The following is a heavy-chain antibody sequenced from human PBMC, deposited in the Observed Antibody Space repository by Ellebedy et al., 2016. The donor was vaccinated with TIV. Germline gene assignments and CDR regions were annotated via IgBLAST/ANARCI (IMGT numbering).Heavy chain of an antibody. D-gene: IGHD4/OR15-4a*01. J-gene: IGHJ6*02. CDR3: ARVLRATSGMDV. CDR2: VNPDSGST. Sequence: ASVKVSCKASGFTFNRSAVQWVRQARGQRLEWIGWVNPDSGSTNFAQRFQGRVTMTRDTSVNTAYMELSRLQSDDTAVYYCARVLRATSGMDVWGQGTTVTVS. V-gene: IGHV1-58*01. CDR1: GFTFNRSA.